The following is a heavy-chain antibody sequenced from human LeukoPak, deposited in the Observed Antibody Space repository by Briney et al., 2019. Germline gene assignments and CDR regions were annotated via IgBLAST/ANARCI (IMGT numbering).Heavy chain of an antibody. Sequence: GGSLRLSCAASGFTFSSYWMSWVRQAPGKGLEWVANIKQDGSEKYYVDSVKGRFTISRDNAKNSLYLQMNSLRAEDTAVYYCARRSSSWYGVAFDPWGQGTLVTVSS. J-gene: IGHJ5*02. D-gene: IGHD6-13*01. CDR3: ARRSSSWYGVAFDP. V-gene: IGHV3-7*01. CDR1: GFTFSSYW. CDR2: IKQDGSEK.